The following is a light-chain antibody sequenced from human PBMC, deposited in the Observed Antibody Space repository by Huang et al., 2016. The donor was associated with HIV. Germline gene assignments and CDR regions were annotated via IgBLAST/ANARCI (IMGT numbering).Light chain of an antibody. Sequence: DIQMTQSPSSLSASVGDRVTLSCRASQDIGPYLAWYQHKPGKVPNLLIYATSTFQSGLPSRFSCSGSWTNFTLTIGSLRPEDVATYYCQKYNIVPRTFGHGTKVQIK. V-gene: IGKV1-27*01. J-gene: IGKJ1*01. CDR2: ATS. CDR1: QDIGPY. CDR3: QKYNIVPRT.